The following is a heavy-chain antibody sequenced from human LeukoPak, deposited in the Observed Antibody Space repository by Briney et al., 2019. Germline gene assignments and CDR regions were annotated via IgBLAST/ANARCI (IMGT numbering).Heavy chain of an antibody. CDR2: ISSSGSTI. CDR1: GFTFSDYY. Sequence: GGSLRLSCAASGFTFSDYYMRWIRQAPGKGLEWVSYISSSGSTIYYADSVKGRFTISRDNAKNSLYLQMNSLRAEDTAVYYCAREVATGYDFWSGYYSDWFDPWGQGTLVTVSS. J-gene: IGHJ5*02. D-gene: IGHD3-3*01. CDR3: AREVATGYDFWSGYYSDWFDP. V-gene: IGHV3-11*01.